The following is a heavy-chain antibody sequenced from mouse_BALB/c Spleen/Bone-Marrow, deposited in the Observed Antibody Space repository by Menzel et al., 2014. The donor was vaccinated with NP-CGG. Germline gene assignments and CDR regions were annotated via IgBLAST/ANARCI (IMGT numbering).Heavy chain of an antibody. J-gene: IGHJ1*01. V-gene: IGHV5-4*02. CDR3: ARDSLYYYGSSYGYFDV. D-gene: IGHD1-1*01. CDR1: GFTFSDYY. CDR2: ISNGGSYT. Sequence: EVQRVESGGGLMKPGGSLKLSCAASGFTFSDYYMYWVRQTPEKRLEWVATISNGGSYTYYPDSVKGRFTISRDNAKNNLYLQMSSLKSEDTAMCYCARDSLYYYGSSYGYFDVWAQGPRSPSPQ.